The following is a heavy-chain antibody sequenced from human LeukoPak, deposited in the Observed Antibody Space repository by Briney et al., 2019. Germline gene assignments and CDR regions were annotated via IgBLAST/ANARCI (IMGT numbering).Heavy chain of an antibody. J-gene: IGHJ3*02. CDR1: GGTFSSYA. Sequence: GASVKVSCKASGGTFSSYAISWVRQAPGQGLEWMGEIFPIFGTTNYAQKFQGRVTITADESTNTAYMELSSLRSEDTAVYYCARAYGDDAFDIWGQGTMVTVSS. CDR2: IFPIFGTT. V-gene: IGHV1-69*13. D-gene: IGHD3-10*01. CDR3: ARAYGDDAFDI.